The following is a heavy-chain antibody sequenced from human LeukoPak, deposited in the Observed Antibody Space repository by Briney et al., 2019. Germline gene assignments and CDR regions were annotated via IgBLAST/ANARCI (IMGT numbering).Heavy chain of an antibody. Sequence: SETLSLTCSVSGGSISSGDYCWSWIRQHPGKGLEWIGYIYYSGTTNYNPSLKSRVTISVDTSKNQFSLKLSSVTAADTAVYYCASLWPYQLSAFDIWGQGTMVTVSS. CDR3: ASLWPYQLSAFDI. CDR2: IYYSGTT. J-gene: IGHJ3*02. D-gene: IGHD2-2*01. CDR1: GGSISSGDYC. V-gene: IGHV4-31*03.